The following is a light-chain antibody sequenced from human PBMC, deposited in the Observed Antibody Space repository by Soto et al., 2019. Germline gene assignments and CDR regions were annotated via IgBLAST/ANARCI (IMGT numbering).Light chain of an antibody. J-gene: IGLJ2*01. CDR3: CSYAGSYTPVV. Sequence: QSALTQPRSVSGSPGQSVTISCTGTRSDVGGYNYVSWYQQHPGKAPKFMIYDVSQRPSGVPDRFSGSKSGNTASLTISGLQAEYEADYYCCSYAGSYTPVVFGGGTKVTVL. CDR2: DVS. CDR1: RSDVGGYNY. V-gene: IGLV2-11*01.